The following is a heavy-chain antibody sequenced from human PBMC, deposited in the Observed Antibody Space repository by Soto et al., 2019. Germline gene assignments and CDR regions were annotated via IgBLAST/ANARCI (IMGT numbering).Heavy chain of an antibody. CDR3: ARGWGRIFDY. CDR1: GGSISSSRCH. Sequence: SETLSLTCTVSGGSISSSRCHWGWIRQPPGKGLEWIASIKYSGTTFYNPSLKSRVTLSVDTSKNQFSLKLSSVTAADTAVYYCARGWGRIFDYWGQGTLVTVSS. CDR2: IKYSGTT. J-gene: IGHJ4*02. D-gene: IGHD7-27*01. V-gene: IGHV4-39*01.